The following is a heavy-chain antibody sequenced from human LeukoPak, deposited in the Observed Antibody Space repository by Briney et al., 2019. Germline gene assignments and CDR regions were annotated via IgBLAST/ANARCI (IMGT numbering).Heavy chain of an antibody. CDR2: IYTSGST. CDR1: GGSFNSYY. J-gene: IGHJ6*02. D-gene: IGHD3-9*01. V-gene: IGHV4-4*07. CDR3: ARDFTDILTGYYTFAMDV. Sequence: SETLSLTCTVSGGSFNSYYWSWIRQPAGKGLEWIGRIYTSGSTNFNTSLESRVTMSVDTSKKQFSLKLSSVTAADTAVYYCARDFTDILTGYYTFAMDVWGQGTTVTVSS.